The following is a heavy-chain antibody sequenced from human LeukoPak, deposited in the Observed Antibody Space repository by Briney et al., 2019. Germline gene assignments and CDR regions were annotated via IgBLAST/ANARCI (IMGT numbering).Heavy chain of an antibody. CDR1: GFTFGDYG. CDR2: IRSKTYGGTT. V-gene: IGHV3-49*04. Sequence: GGSLRLSCTASGFTFGDYGMSWVRQAPGKGLEWVGFIRSKTYGGTTEYAASVKGRFTISRDDSKSIAYLQMNSLKTEDTAVYSCTRVSCSRTSCYVVNDYWGQGTLVTVSS. D-gene: IGHD2-2*01. CDR3: TRVSCSRTSCYVVNDY. J-gene: IGHJ4*02.